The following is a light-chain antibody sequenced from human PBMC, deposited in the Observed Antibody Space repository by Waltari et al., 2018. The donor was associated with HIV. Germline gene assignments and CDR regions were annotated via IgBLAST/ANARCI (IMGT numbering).Light chain of an antibody. Sequence: DIQLTQSPSYVSASVGDTVTVTCRASQDISWSLAWYQQKPGKAPELLIFAASTLQSGVSSRFSGSGSGTSFTLTINTPRTEDFATYYCQQADSLPLTFGGGTKVEI. CDR3: QQADSLPLT. CDR1: QDISWS. CDR2: AAS. J-gene: IGKJ4*01. V-gene: IGKV1-12*01.